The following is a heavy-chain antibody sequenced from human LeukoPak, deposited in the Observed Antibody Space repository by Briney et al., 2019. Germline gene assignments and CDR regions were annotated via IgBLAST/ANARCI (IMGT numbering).Heavy chain of an antibody. J-gene: IGHJ4*02. CDR1: GGTFSSYA. Sequence: SVKVSCKASGGTFSSYAISWVRQAPGQGLKWMGRIIPILGIANYAQKFQGRVTITADKSTSTAYMELSSLRSEDTAVYYCASRGDYYDSSGYSIYFDYWGQGTLVTVSS. CDR3: ASRGDYYDSSGYSIYFDY. D-gene: IGHD3-22*01. V-gene: IGHV1-69*04. CDR2: IIPILGIA.